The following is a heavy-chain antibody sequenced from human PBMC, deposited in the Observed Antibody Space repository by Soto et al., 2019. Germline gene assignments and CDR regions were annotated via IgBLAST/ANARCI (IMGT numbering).Heavy chain of an antibody. Sequence: PSETLSLTCTFSGTSLNSGTNYWNWVRHPPGKALEWIGYIYGSGNTKYNPSLKSRVTISQDTSKNQVSLKMNSVTDTDTAMYYCAGDWGPYWFDPFGQVILVTFCS. D-gene: IGHD7-27*01. J-gene: IGHJ5*02. V-gene: IGHV4-61*01. CDR2: IYGSGNT. CDR3: AGDWGPYWFDP. CDR1: GTSLNSGTNY.